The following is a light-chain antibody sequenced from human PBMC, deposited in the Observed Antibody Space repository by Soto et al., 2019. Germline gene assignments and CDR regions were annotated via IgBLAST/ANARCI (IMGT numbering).Light chain of an antibody. V-gene: IGKV3-15*01. CDR2: GAS. Sequence: EIVVTQSPATLSLSPGERATLSCRASQSVNTYFAWYQQKPGQAPRLLIYGASTRATGIPARFSGSGSGTEFTLTISSLQSEDFAVYYCQQYNNWPLWTFGQGTKVDIK. J-gene: IGKJ1*01. CDR1: QSVNTY. CDR3: QQYNNWPLWT.